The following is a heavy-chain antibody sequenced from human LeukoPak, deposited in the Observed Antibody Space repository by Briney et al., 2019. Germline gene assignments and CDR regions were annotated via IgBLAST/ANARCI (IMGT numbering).Heavy chain of an antibody. CDR1: GGSISSYY. Sequence: SETLSLTCTVSGGSISSYYWSWIRQPPGKGLEWIGYIYYSGSTNYNPSLKGRVTISVDTSKNQFSLKLSSVTAADTAVYYCAGTYYDFWSGYQDAYYGMDVWGQGTAVTVSS. J-gene: IGHJ6*02. V-gene: IGHV4-59*01. D-gene: IGHD3-3*01. CDR2: IYYSGST. CDR3: AGTYYDFWSGYQDAYYGMDV.